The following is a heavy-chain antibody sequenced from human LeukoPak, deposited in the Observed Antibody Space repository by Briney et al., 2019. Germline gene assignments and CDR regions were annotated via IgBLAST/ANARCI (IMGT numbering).Heavy chain of an antibody. V-gene: IGHV4-39*07. CDR3: ARGLAVYAIDEYFQH. CDR1: GGSISSSSYY. CDR2: IYYSGST. Sequence: SETLSLTCTVSGGSISSSSYYWGWIRQPPGKGLEWIGSIYYSGSTYYNPSLKSRVTISVDTSKNQFSLKLSSVTAADTAVYYCARGLAVYAIDEYFQHWGQGTLVTVSS. D-gene: IGHD2-8*01. J-gene: IGHJ1*01.